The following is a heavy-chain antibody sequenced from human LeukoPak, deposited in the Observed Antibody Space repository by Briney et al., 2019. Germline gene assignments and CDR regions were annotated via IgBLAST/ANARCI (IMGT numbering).Heavy chain of an antibody. CDR1: RFTFSSYS. CDR3: ARDGEVGVGRWFDP. Sequence: GGSLRLSCVASRFTFSSYSMNWVRQAPGKGLEWVSSISSNISYIYYADSVKGRFTFSRDNAKNSLSLQMNSLRAEDMAVYYCARDGEVGVGRWFDPWDQGTLVTVSS. CDR2: ISSNISYI. D-gene: IGHD1-26*01. J-gene: IGHJ5*02. V-gene: IGHV3-21*01.